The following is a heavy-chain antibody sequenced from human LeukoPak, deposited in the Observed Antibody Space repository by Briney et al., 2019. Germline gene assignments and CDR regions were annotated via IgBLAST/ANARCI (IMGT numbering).Heavy chain of an antibody. J-gene: IGHJ4*02. CDR2: INHSGST. CDR3: ARGPGGSSSSDFDY. D-gene: IGHD6-6*01. CDR1: GGSFSGYY. V-gene: IGHV4-34*01. Sequence: PSETLSLTCAVYGGSFSGYYWSWIRQPPGKGLEWIGEINHSGSTNYNPPLKSRVTISVDTSKNQFSLKLSSVTAADTAVYYCARGPGGSSSSDFDYWGQGTLVTVSS.